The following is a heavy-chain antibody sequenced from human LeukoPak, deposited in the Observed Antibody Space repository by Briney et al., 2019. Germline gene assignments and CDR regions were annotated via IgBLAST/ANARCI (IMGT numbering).Heavy chain of an antibody. Sequence: QPGGSQRLSWAAAGFKFSDHYIDWVRQAPGQGLEWVGRSRNKASSYTTEYAASVEGRFTISRDVSESSLYLQMNSLRTEDTAVYYCGGIAINANNGIDVWGQGTTVTVSS. CDR1: GFKFSDHY. D-gene: IGHD1/OR15-1a*01. V-gene: IGHV3-72*01. J-gene: IGHJ6*02. CDR2: SRNKASSYTT. CDR3: GGIAINANNGIDV.